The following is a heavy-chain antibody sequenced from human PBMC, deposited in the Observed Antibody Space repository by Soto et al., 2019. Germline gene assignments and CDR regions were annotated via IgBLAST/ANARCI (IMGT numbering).Heavy chain of an antibody. D-gene: IGHD2-2*01. CDR2: IYYSGST. CDR1: GGYISSYY. J-gene: IGHJ5*02. V-gene: IGHV4-59*01. Sequence: PSETLSLTCTVSGGYISSYYWSWIRQPPGKGLEWIGYIYYSGSTNYNPSLKSRVTISVDTSKNQFSLKLSSVTAADTAVYYCARGVVVPAAANWFDPWGQGTLVTVSS. CDR3: ARGVVVPAAANWFDP.